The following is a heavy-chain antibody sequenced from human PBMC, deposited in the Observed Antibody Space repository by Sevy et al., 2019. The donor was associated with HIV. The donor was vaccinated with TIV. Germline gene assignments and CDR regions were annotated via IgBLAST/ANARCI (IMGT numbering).Heavy chain of an antibody. D-gene: IGHD5-12*01. CDR1: GFTFSSYA. V-gene: IGHV3-23*01. J-gene: IGHJ6*02. Sequence: GGSLRLSCAASGFTFSSYAMSWVRQAPGKGLEWVSAISGSGGSTYYADSVKGQLTISRDNSKNTLYLQMNSLRAEDTAVYYCAKDQYSGYAFYYYYYYGMDVWGQGTTVTVSS. CDR3: AKDQYSGYAFYYYYYYGMDV. CDR2: ISGSGGST.